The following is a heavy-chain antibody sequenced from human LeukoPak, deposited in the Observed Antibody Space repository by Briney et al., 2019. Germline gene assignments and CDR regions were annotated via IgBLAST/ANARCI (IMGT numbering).Heavy chain of an antibody. CDR1: GGSIRSSSYY. J-gene: IGHJ2*01. D-gene: IGHD6-19*01. CDR2: IYYSGST. CDR3: ARDPDSSGWPHWYFDL. Sequence: SETLSLTCTVSGGSIRSSSYYWGWIRQPPGKGLEWIGSIYYSGSTYYNPSLKSRVTISVDTSKNQFSLKLSSVTAADTAVYYCARDPDSSGWPHWYFDLWGRGTLVTVSS. V-gene: IGHV4-39*07.